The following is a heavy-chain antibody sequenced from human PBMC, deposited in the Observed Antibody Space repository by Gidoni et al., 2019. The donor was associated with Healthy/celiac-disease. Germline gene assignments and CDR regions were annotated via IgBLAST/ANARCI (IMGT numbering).Heavy chain of an antibody. CDR1: GYSFTSYW. J-gene: IGHJ3*02. Sequence: EVQLVQSGAEGNKPGESLKISCTGYGYSFTSYWHGWVRQMPGKGLEWMGILYPGDSDTSYSTSFQGQVTISAYKSISTDYLQWSSLKASDTAMYYCARQFTMVRGVIPKKGRGDAFDIWGQGTMVTVSS. CDR2: LYPGDSDT. CDR3: ARQFTMVRGVIPKKGRGDAFDI. V-gene: IGHV5-51*01. D-gene: IGHD3-10*01.